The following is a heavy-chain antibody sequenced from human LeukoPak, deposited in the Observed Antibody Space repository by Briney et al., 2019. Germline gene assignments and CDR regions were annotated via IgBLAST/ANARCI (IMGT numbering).Heavy chain of an antibody. J-gene: IGHJ4*02. CDR3: ARWSSGNSLFDF. V-gene: IGHV4-59*01. CDR2: IYYSGGT. CDR1: GGPISTYY. Sequence: SETLSLTCTVSGGPISTYYWSWIRQPPGKGLEWIGYIYYSGGTNYNPSLKSRLTISIDTSKKQFSLKLNSVTAADTAVYYCARWSSGNSLFDFWGQGTLVTVSS. D-gene: IGHD1-26*01.